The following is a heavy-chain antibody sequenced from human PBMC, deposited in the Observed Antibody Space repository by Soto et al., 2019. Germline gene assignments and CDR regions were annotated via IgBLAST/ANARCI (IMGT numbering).Heavy chain of an antibody. CDR3: AMGCSGGSCYSVHAFDI. J-gene: IGHJ3*02. V-gene: IGHV1-69*12. D-gene: IGHD2-15*01. CDR2: IIPIFGTA. CDR1: GGTFSSYA. Sequence: QVQLVQSGAEVKKPGSSVKVSCKASGGTFSSYAISWVRQAPGQGLEWMGGIIPIFGTANYAQKFQGRVTSTADESTSTAYMELSSLRSEDTAVYYCAMGCSGGSCYSVHAFDIWGQGTMVTVSS.